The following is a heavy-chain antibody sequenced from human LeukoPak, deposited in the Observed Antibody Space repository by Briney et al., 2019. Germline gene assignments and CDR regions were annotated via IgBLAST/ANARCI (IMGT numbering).Heavy chain of an antibody. CDR3: ARDMTGGIWARATSFDH. CDR1: GYTFSAFY. D-gene: IGHD1-14*01. Sequence: GASVKVSCKTSGYTFSAFYMHWVRQAPGQGPEWMGWINPDSGGSEYGQKFQGRVTFTSDTSSTTVYMEVRSLKSDDTAGYYCARDMTGGIWARATSFDHWGQGTLVTVSS. CDR2: INPDSGGS. V-gene: IGHV1-2*02. J-gene: IGHJ4*02.